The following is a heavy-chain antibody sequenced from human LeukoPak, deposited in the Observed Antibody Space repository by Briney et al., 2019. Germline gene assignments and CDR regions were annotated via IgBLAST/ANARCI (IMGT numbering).Heavy chain of an antibody. D-gene: IGHD2-2*02. Sequence: GASVKVSCKASGYTFTSYGISWVRQAPGQGLEWMGWISAYNGNTNYAQKLQGRVTMTTDTSTSTAYMELRSLRSDDTAVYYCARSVPRDSQLLYIPLTYYYYYYMDVWGKGTTVTVSS. J-gene: IGHJ6*03. CDR2: ISAYNGNT. V-gene: IGHV1-18*01. CDR3: ARSVPRDSQLLYIPLTYYYYYYMDV. CDR1: GYTFTSYG.